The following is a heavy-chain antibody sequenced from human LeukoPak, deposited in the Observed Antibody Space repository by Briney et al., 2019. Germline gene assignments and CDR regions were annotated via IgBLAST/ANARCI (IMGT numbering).Heavy chain of an antibody. J-gene: IGHJ6*02. V-gene: IGHV4-59*12. CDR2: IYYSGST. CDR1: GGSIRSYH. D-gene: IGHD3-22*01. Sequence: SETLSLTCTVSGGSIRSYHWSWIRQPPGKGLEWIGDIYYSGSTNYNPSLKSRVTVSVDRSKNQFSLKLSSVTAADTAVYYCASTAYYYDSSGYSYYYYYGMDVWGQGTTVTVSS. CDR3: ASTAYYYDSSGYSYYYYYGMDV.